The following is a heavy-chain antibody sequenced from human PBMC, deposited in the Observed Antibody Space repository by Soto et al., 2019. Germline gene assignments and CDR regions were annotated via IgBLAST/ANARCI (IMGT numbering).Heavy chain of an antibody. CDR2: SIPIQGRA. J-gene: IGHJ6*03. D-gene: IGHD2-21*01. CDR3: AESLVFVDHAYMDV. V-gene: IGHV1-69*02. Sequence: QVQLVQSGAEVRKPGSSVKVSCEASGGSFISYIFTWVPQAPGQGLEWMGRSIPIQGRADYALKFQDRVTITADRSTQTVYMELRSLRPEDTALYYCAESLVFVDHAYMDVWGKGTTVTVSS. CDR1: GGSFISYI.